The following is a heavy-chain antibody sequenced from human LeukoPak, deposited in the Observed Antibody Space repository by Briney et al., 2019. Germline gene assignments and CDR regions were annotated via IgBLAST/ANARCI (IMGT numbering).Heavy chain of an antibody. J-gene: IGHJ4*02. CDR1: GFTFSSYS. Sequence: GGSLRLSCAASGFTFSSYSMNWVRQAPGKGLEWVSSISSSSSYIYYADSVKGRFTISRDNAKNSLYLQMNSLRAEDTAVYYCARGPSSGYYGRDFDYWGQGTLVTVSS. V-gene: IGHV3-21*01. CDR3: ARGPSSGYYGRDFDY. CDR2: ISSSSSYI. D-gene: IGHD3-22*01.